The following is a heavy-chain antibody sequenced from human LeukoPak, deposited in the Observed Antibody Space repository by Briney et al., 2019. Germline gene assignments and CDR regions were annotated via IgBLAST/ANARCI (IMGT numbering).Heavy chain of an antibody. Sequence: ASVKASCKASGYTFTDYYLHWVRQAPGQGLEWMGIINPSGGSTSYAQKFQGRITMTTDTSTSTVYMELSSLRSEDTAVYYCARDPVTMLRGVIVRWFDPWGQGTLVTVSS. CDR2: INPSGGST. V-gene: IGHV1-46*01. CDR1: GYTFTDYY. J-gene: IGHJ5*02. CDR3: ARDPVTMLRGVIVRWFDP. D-gene: IGHD3-10*01.